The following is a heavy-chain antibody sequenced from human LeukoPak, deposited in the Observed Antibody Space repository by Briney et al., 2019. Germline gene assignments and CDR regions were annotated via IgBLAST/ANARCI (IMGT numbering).Heavy chain of an antibody. CDR1: GFTFSSYG. V-gene: IGHV3-30*18. CDR3: AKDRCSSTSRFLRWFDP. CDR2: ISYDGSNK. Sequence: GGSLRLSCAASGFTFSSYGMHWVRQAPGKGLEWVAVISYDGSNKYYADSVKGRFTISRDNSKNTLYLRMNSLRAEDTAVYYCAKDRCSSTSRFLRWFDPWGQGTLVTVSS. D-gene: IGHD2-2*01. J-gene: IGHJ5*02.